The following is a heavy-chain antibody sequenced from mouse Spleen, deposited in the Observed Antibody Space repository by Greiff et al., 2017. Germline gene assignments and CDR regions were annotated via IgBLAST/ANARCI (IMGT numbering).Heavy chain of an antibody. CDR3: ARQNNGNYDYFDY. V-gene: IGHV5-12*02. Sequence: EVQLVESGGGLVQPGGSLKLSCATSGFTFSDYYMYWVRQTPEKRLEWVAYISNGGGSTYYPDTVKGRFTISRDNAKNTLYLQMSRLKSEDTAMYYCARQNNGNYDYFDYWGQGTTLTVSS. D-gene: IGHD2-1*01. CDR2: ISNGGGST. J-gene: IGHJ2*01. CDR1: GFTFSDYY.